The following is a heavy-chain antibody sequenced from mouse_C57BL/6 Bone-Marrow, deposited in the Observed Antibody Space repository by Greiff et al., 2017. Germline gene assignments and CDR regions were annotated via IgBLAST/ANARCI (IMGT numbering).Heavy chain of an antibody. CDR2: IDPETGGT. J-gene: IGHJ1*03. V-gene: IGHV1-15*01. CDR1: GYTFTDYE. CDR3: TRGDFYYGSSYEGYFDV. Sequence: QVQLQQSGAELVRPGASVTLSCKASGYTFTDYEMHWVKQTPVHGLEWIGAIDPETGGTAYNQKFKGKAILTADKSSSTAYMELRSLTSEDSAVYYCTRGDFYYGSSYEGYFDVWGTGTTVTVSS. D-gene: IGHD1-1*01.